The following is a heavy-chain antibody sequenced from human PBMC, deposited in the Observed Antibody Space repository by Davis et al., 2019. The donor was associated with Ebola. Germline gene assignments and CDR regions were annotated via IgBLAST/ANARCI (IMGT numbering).Heavy chain of an antibody. CDR1: GYSFTSYW. Sequence: GESLKISCNGSGYSFTSYWIGWVRQMPGKGLEWMGNIYPGDSDTSYSPSFQGQVTISADKSISTAYLQWSSLKASDTAMYYCARHKPYYYGSGSHFDYWGQGTLVTVSS. CDR3: ARHKPYYYGSGSHFDY. D-gene: IGHD3-10*01. V-gene: IGHV5-51*01. J-gene: IGHJ4*02. CDR2: IYPGDSDT.